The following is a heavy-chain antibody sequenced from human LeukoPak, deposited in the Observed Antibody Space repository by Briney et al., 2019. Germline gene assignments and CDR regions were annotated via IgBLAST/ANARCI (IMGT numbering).Heavy chain of an antibody. CDR2: SAGSGGST. D-gene: IGHD3-22*01. Sequence: PGGSLRLSCAASQLTFTTYNMNWVRQAPGKGLEWVASSAGSGGSTHYADSVKGRFTISRDNSQITVFLHMNSLRADDTAVYYCAQEHFDTSGYYSRFDNWGQGILVTVSS. CDR3: AQEHFDTSGYYSRFDN. J-gene: IGHJ4*02. CDR1: QLTFTTYN. V-gene: IGHV3-23*01.